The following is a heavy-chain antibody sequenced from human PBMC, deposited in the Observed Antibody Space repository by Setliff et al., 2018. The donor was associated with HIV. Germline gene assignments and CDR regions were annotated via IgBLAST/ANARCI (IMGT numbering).Heavy chain of an antibody. D-gene: IGHD6-19*01. J-gene: IGHJ4*02. Sequence: LRLSCAASGFTFSSYWMHWVRQAPGKGLEYVAIIKEDGSEKYYVDSVKGRFTISRDNARNSLYLQMNSLRAEDTAVYYCARGRSGYDSWGLGTRVTVSS. CDR2: IKEDGSEK. CDR3: ARGRSGYDS. CDR1: GFTFSSYW. V-gene: IGHV3-7*01.